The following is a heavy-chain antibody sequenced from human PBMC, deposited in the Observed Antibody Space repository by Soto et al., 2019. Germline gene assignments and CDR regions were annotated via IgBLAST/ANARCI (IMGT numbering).Heavy chain of an antibody. J-gene: IGHJ3*02. D-gene: IGHD2-2*01. V-gene: IGHV3-21*01. CDR3: ARDRLRDIVVVPAGPVDI. CDR2: ISSSSSYI. Sequence: EVQLVESGGGLVKPGGSLRLSCAASGFTFSSYSMNWVRQAPGKGLEWVSSISSSSSYIYYADSVKGRFTISRDNAKNSLYLQMNSLRAEDTAVYYCARDRLRDIVVVPAGPVDIWGQGKMVTVSS. CDR1: GFTFSSYS.